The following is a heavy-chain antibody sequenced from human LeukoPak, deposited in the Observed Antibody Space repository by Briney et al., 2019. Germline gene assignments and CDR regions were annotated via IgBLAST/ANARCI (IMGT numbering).Heavy chain of an antibody. CDR1: GFTFSSYA. D-gene: IGHD7-27*01. V-gene: IGHV4-59*08. J-gene: IGHJ5*02. CDR3: ARLELGIGRQGWFDP. Sequence: GSLRLSCAASGFTFSSYAMSWVRQPPGKGLEWIGYIYYSGSTNYNPSLKSRVTISVDTSKNQFSLKLSSVTAADTAVYYCARLELGIGRQGWFDPWGQGTLVTVSS. CDR2: IYYSGST.